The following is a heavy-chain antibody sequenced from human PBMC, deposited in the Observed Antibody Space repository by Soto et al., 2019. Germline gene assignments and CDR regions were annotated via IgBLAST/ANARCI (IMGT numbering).Heavy chain of an antibody. CDR1: GFTFTKYA. J-gene: IGHJ3*02. V-gene: IGHV3-23*01. D-gene: IGHD4-17*01. CDR3: AKEPNGDYIGGFDM. CDR2: VGATGSNI. Sequence: EVQLLESGGGLVQPGGSLRLSCAASGFTFTKYAMSWVRQAPGKGLEWVSGVGATGSNIHYADSVRGRFTISRDISKNTLYLQMNSLRVDDTAVYYCAKEPNGDYIGGFDMLGQGTMVTVSS.